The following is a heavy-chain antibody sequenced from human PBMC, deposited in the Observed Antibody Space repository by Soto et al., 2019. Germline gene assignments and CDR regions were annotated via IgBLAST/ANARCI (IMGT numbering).Heavy chain of an antibody. J-gene: IGHJ4*02. D-gene: IGHD7-27*01. CDR3: ARRTLGSSIGIGDY. CDR1: GYTFTSYG. V-gene: IGHV1-18*01. CDR2: ISGDDGNT. Sequence: QVQRVQSGAEVKKPGASVKVSCKASGYTFTSYGISWVRQAPGQGLEWMGCISGDDGNTDYAQNLQGRITMTTDTSTSTAYMELRSLRSDDTAVYYCARRTLGSSIGIGDYWGQGALVTVSS.